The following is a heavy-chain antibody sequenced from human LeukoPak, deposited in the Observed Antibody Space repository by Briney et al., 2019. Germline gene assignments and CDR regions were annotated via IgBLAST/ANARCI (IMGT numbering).Heavy chain of an antibody. CDR3: AEDPPGLGAYYYDSSGYYDY. CDR1: GFAFSTYT. D-gene: IGHD3-22*01. J-gene: IGHJ4*02. CDR2: ISYDGSNK. V-gene: IGHV3-30*04. Sequence: PGGSLRLSYVASGFAFSTYTMSWVRQAPGKGLEWVAVISYDGSNKYYADSVKGRFTISRDNSKNTLYLQMNSLRAEDTAVYYCAEDPPGLGAYYYDSSGYYDYWGQGTLVTVSS.